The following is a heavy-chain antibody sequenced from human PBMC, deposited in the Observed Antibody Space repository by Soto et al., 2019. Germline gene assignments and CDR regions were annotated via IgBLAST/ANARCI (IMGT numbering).Heavy chain of an antibody. Sequence: SLRYSYRSSEFIFDSYAMNWVRQAPGKGLEWVSYISPGGDRIYYAESLKGRITISRDNARNSLSLQMNILSDEDTAVYYCTKSADSAGWGVDFWGQGTLVTVSS. V-gene: IGHV3-48*03. CDR3: TKSADSAGWGVDF. J-gene: IGHJ4*02. CDR2: ISPGGDRI. D-gene: IGHD6-19*01. CDR1: EFIFDSYA.